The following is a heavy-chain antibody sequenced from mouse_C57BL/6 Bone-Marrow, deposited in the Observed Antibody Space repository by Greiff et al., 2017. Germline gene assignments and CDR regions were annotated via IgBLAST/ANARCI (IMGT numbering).Heavy chain of an antibody. Sequence: EVKLVESGGGLVKPGGSLKLSCAASGFTFSDYGMHWVRQAPEKGLEWVAYISSGSSTIYYADTVKGRFTISIDNAKNTLFLQMTSLRSEDTAMYYCARDSVNAMDYWGQGTSVTVSS. J-gene: IGHJ4*01. CDR1: GFTFSDYG. CDR3: ARDSVNAMDY. CDR2: ISSGSSTI. D-gene: IGHD2-12*01. V-gene: IGHV5-17*01.